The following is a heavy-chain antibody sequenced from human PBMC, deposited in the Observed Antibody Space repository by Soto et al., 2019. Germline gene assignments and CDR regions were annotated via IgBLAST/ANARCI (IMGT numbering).Heavy chain of an antibody. V-gene: IGHV3-21*01. D-gene: IGHD2-15*01. J-gene: IGHJ6*02. Sequence: EVHLVESGGGLVKPGGSLRLSCAVSGFTFSSCTMNWVRQAPGKGLEWVSSISPSTSHIYYADSVKGRFTISRDNAKKSLFLQMNSLRSEDTAVYYCSGCSGGACHQNYGMDVWGQGTKVTVSS. CDR2: ISPSTSHI. CDR3: SGCSGGACHQNYGMDV. CDR1: GFTFSSCT.